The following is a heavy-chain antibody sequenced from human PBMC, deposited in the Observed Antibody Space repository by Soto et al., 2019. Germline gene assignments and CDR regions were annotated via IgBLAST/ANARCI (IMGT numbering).Heavy chain of an antibody. Sequence: GGSLTLSCVGFGLPFVDSNISWICQAPGKGMEWLSYISPGSRYPAYADSVKGRFTISRDNARRSLFLQMTSLTAEDTAMYYCVRGGGGGLFDPWGQGTMVTVSS. CDR2: ISPGSRYP. J-gene: IGHJ5*02. V-gene: IGHV3-11*06. CDR1: GLPFVDSN. D-gene: IGHD2-15*01. CDR3: VRGGGGGLFDP.